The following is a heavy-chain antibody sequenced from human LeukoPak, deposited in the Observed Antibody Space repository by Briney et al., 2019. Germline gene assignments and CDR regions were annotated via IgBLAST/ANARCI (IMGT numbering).Heavy chain of an antibody. D-gene: IGHD1-26*01. CDR1: GASVSSASY. V-gene: IGHV4-61*01. CDR3: ARSRAFNSGAFDP. Sequence: SETLSLTCTVSGASVSSASYWTWIRQPPGKGVEWIAHIYNGVNTNYNPSLKSRVTISVDTSKNQFSLRLTSVTAADTAVYYCARSRAFNSGAFDPWGQGSLVTVSS. J-gene: IGHJ5*02. CDR2: IYNGVNT.